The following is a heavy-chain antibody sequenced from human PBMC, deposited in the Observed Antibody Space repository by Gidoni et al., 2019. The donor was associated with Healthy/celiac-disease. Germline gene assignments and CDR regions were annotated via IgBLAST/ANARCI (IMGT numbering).Heavy chain of an antibody. Sequence: QVQLVESGGGVVQPGRSLRLSCAASGFTFSSYAMHWVRQAPGKGLEWVAVISYDGSNKYYADSVKGRFTISRDNSKNTLYLQMNSLRAEDTAVYYCARELTRGSYYGLSLDYWGQGTLVTVSS. CDR1: GFTFSSYA. CDR2: ISYDGSNK. V-gene: IGHV3-30-3*01. CDR3: ARELTRGSYYGLSLDY. J-gene: IGHJ4*02. D-gene: IGHD1-26*01.